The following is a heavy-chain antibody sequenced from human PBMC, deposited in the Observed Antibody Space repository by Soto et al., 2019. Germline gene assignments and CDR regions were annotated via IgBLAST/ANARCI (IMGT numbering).Heavy chain of an antibody. Sequence: QVQLQESGPGLLRPSETLSLTCHVSGGSIISWSWIRQPPGQRLEWIGSMYNSGIANYNPSPRSRVAMSLDTSRTQFSLRLSSVTAADTAVYYCARVNVVTTVSDYYYYMDVWGKGTTVTVSS. V-gene: IGHV4-59*01. CDR2: MYNSGIA. CDR1: GGSIIS. CDR3: ARVNVVTTVSDYYYYMDV. J-gene: IGHJ6*03. D-gene: IGHD4-4*01.